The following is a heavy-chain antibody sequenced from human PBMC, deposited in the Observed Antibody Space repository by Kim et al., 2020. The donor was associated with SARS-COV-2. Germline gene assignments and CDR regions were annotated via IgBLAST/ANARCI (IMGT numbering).Heavy chain of an antibody. CDR2: IYYSGST. CDR3: AREVWFGELFSLNYYYYGMDV. J-gene: IGHJ6*02. V-gene: IGHV4-39*02. D-gene: IGHD3-10*01. Sequence: SETLSLTCTVSGGSISSSSYYWGWIRQPPGKGLEWIGSIYYSGSTYYNPSLKSRVTISVDTSKNQFSLKLSSVTAADTGVYYCAREVWFGELFSLNYYYYGMDVWGQGTTVTVSS. CDR1: GGSISSSSYY.